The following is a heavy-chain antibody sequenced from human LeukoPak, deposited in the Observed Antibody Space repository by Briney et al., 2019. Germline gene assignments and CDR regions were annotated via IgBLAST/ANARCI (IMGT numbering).Heavy chain of an antibody. D-gene: IGHD5-24*01. V-gene: IGHV4-61*02. CDR2: ISSSGST. CDR1: GDSISSGDYY. Sequence: SETLSLTCTVSGDSISSGDYYWSWIRQPAGKGLEWIGRISSSGSTNYNPSLKSRVTISVDTSKNQFSLKLSSVTAADTAVYYCARESRDGYLVYWGQGTLVTVSS. CDR3: ARESRDGYLVY. J-gene: IGHJ4*02.